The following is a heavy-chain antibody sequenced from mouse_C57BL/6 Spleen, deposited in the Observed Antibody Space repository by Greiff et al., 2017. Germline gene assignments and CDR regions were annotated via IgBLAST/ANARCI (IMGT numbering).Heavy chain of an antibody. D-gene: IGHD2-1*01. V-gene: IGHV5-6*01. CDR2: ISSGGSYT. CDR3: ARHYGNYPYWYFDV. CDR1: GFTFRSYG. J-gene: IGHJ1*03. Sequence: EVQGVESGGDLVKPGGSLKLSCAASGFTFRSYGMSWVRQTPDKRLEWVATISSGGSYTYSPDSVKGRFTISRDNAKNTLYLQMSSLKSEDTAMYYCARHYGNYPYWYFDVWGTGTTVTVSS.